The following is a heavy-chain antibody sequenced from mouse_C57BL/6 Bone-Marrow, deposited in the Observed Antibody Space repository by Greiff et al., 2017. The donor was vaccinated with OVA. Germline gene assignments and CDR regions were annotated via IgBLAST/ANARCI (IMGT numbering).Heavy chain of an antibody. D-gene: IGHD1-1*01. CDR2: ISDGGSYT. CDR3: ARDPYYYGSSPYYFDY. J-gene: IGHJ2*01. Sequence: EVKLQESGGGLVKPGGSLKLSCAASGFTFSSYAMSWVRQTPEKRLEWVATISDGGSYTYYPDNVKGRFTISRDNAKNNLYLQMSHLKSEDTAMYYCARDPYYYGSSPYYFDYWGQGTTLTVSS. CDR1: GFTFSSYA. V-gene: IGHV5-4*01.